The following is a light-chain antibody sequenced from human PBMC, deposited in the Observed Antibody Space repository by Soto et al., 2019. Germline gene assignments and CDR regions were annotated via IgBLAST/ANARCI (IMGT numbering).Light chain of an antibody. J-gene: IGKJ1*01. Sequence: DIVLTQSPGTLSLFPGERATLSCRASQSISSSYLAWYQQKPGQAPRLLIYGASSRATGIPDRFSGAVSATDITLTSSRLEPEDFAVYYCHQYGSAPAWTFGQGTKVEIK. CDR3: HQYGSAPAWT. CDR2: GAS. CDR1: QSISSSY. V-gene: IGKV3-20*01.